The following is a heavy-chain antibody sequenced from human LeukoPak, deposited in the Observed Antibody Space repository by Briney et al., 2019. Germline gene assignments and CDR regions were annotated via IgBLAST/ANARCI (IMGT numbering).Heavy chain of an antibody. CDR2: IYYSGST. D-gene: IGHD5-18*01. J-gene: IGHJ4*02. V-gene: IGHV4-39*01. CDR3: ARQRTSGYSYGYGY. CDR1: GGSISSSSYY. Sequence: SETPSLTCTVSGGSISSSSYYWGWIRQPPGRGLEWIGSIYYSGSTYYNPSLKSRVTISVDTTKNQFSRKLSSVTAADTAVYYCARQRTSGYSYGYGYWGQGTLVTVSS.